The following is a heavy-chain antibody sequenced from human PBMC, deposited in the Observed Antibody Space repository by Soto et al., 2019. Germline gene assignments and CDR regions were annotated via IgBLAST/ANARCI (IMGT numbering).Heavy chain of an antibody. Sequence: PGGSLRLSCAASGFSFSSYYMSWVRQAQGKGLEWVANVNEDGSEKYYVDSVKGRFTVSRDNAKNSLYLQMNSLRAEDTAVYYCAKWGGAGSDCWGQGTPVTVSS. CDR2: VNEDGSEK. CDR3: AKWGGAGSDC. D-gene: IGHD1-26*01. J-gene: IGHJ4*02. CDR1: GFSFSSYY. V-gene: IGHV3-7*01.